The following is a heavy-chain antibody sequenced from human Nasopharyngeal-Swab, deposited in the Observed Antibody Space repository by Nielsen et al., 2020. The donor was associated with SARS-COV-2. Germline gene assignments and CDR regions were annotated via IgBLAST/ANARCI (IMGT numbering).Heavy chain of an antibody. Sequence: SGPTLVKPTETLTLTCTVSGFSLSNARMGVSWIRQPPGKALEWLALIYWDDDKRYSPTLKSRLTITKDTSKNQVVLTMTNMDPVDTATYYCAHSGFLEWLFPFDYWGQGTLVTVSS. V-gene: IGHV2-5*02. D-gene: IGHD3-3*01. CDR2: IYWDDDK. J-gene: IGHJ4*02. CDR3: AHSGFLEWLFPFDY. CDR1: GFSLSNARMG.